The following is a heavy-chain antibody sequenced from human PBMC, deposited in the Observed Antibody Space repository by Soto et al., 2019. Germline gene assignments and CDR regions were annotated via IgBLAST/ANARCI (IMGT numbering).Heavy chain of an antibody. D-gene: IGHD2-21*02. CDR1: GGSFSGYY. CDR3: ARGSEGGGDSS. Sequence: PSETLSLTCAVYGGSFSGYYWSWIRQPPGKGLEWIGEINHSGSTNYNPSLKSRVTISVDTSKNQFSLKLSSVTAADAAVYYCARGSEGGGDSSWGQGTLVTVS. CDR2: INHSGST. V-gene: IGHV4-34*01. J-gene: IGHJ5*02.